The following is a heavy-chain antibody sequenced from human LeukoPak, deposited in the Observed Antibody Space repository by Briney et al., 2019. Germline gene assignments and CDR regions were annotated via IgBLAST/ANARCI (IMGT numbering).Heavy chain of an antibody. CDR3: AKSAAAGTTYFDY. V-gene: IGHV3-23*01. Sequence: GGSLRLSCAASGFTFSDYYMSWVRQAPGKGLEWVSAISGSGGSTYYADSVKGRFTISRDNSKNTLYLQMNSLRAEDTAVYYCAKSAAAGTTYFDYWGQGTLVTVSS. J-gene: IGHJ4*02. D-gene: IGHD6-13*01. CDR2: ISGSGGST. CDR1: GFTFSDYY.